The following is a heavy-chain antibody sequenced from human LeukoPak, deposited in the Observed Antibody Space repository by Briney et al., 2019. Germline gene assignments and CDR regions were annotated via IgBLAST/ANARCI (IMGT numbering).Heavy chain of an antibody. V-gene: IGHV3-21*01. D-gene: IGHD6-19*01. J-gene: IGHJ4*02. CDR1: GFTFSDYS. CDR3: ARSPNRVGVPGTWPLDY. CDR2: ISSGNTYI. Sequence: GGSLRLSCTASGFTFSDYSMKWVGQAPGKGLEWVSSISSGNTYIYYGDSVKGRFTISRDNAKNSLYLQMNSLRADDTALYYCARSPNRVGVPGTWPLDYWGQGTLVTVSS.